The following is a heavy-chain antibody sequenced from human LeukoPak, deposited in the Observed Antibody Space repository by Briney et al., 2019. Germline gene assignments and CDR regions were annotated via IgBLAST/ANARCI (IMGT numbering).Heavy chain of an antibody. CDR2: IREDGTEK. CDR1: GFTFSGAW. Sequence: HTGGSLRLSCTASGFTFSGAWMTWVRQAPGKGLEWVANIREDGTEKNYVDSVKGRFTISRDNAKNSLYLQMNSLRAEDTAVYYCAELGITMIGGVWGKGTTVTISS. D-gene: IGHD3-10*02. CDR3: AELGITMIGGV. V-gene: IGHV3-7*01. J-gene: IGHJ6*04.